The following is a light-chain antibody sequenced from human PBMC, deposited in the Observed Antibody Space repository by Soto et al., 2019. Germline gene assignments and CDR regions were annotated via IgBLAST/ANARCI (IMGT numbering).Light chain of an antibody. CDR1: QSVRSN. Sequence: EIVMTQSPATLSVSPGERATLSCRASQSVRSNLAWYQQKTGQAPRLLIYGASTRAPGIPARFSGTGSGTEFTLTISSLQSEDFAVYYCQQYNNWPPTFGQGTKVEIK. CDR2: GAS. V-gene: IGKV3-15*01. CDR3: QQYNNWPPT. J-gene: IGKJ1*01.